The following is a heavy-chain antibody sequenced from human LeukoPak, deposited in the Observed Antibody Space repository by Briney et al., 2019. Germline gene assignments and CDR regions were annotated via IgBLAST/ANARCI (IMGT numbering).Heavy chain of an antibody. D-gene: IGHD6-19*01. CDR3: ARDSRSGWGNWFDP. V-gene: IGHV4-34*01. CDR2: INHSGST. J-gene: IGHJ5*02. CDR1: GGSFSDYY. Sequence: SETLSLTCAVYGGSFSDYYWSWIRQPPGKGLEWIGEINHSGSTNYSPSLKSRVAISVDTSKNQFSLKLSSVTAADTAVYYCARDSRSGWGNWFDPWGQGTLVTVSS.